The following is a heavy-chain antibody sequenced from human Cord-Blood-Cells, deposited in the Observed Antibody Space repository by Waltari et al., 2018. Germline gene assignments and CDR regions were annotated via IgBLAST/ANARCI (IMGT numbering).Heavy chain of an antibody. CDR2: IIAIFGTA. V-gene: IGHV1-69*01. D-gene: IGHD2-21*02. Sequence: QVQLVQSGAEVKTPGSSVKVSCKASGDTFSSYPISWVRQAPGQGLEWMRGIIAIFGTANYAQKFQGRVTITADETTSTAYMELSSLRSEDAAVYYCARDQYCGGDCYAFDIWGQGTMVTVSS. J-gene: IGHJ3*02. CDR1: GDTFSSYP. CDR3: ARDQYCGGDCYAFDI.